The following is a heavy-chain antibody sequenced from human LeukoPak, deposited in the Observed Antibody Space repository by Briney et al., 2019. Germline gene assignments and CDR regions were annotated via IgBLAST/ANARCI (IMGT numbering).Heavy chain of an antibody. D-gene: IGHD3-22*01. CDR3: AKYNYDSSGRYFDY. CDR1: GFTFSNYV. J-gene: IGHJ4*02. V-gene: IGHV3-23*01. Sequence: GGSLRLSCVVSGFTFSNYVMVWVRQAPGKGLEWVSTILSSGDNAYYTDSVKGRFTISRDNSKNTLFLQMNSLRAEDTAVYYCAKYNYDSSGRYFDYWGQGTLVTVSS. CDR2: ILSSGDNA.